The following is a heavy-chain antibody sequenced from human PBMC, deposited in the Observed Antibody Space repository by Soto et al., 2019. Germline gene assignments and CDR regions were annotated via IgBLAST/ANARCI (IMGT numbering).Heavy chain of an antibody. CDR3: ATAGIVVVPAAIRNHDAFDI. V-gene: IGHV1-18*01. CDR1: GYTFTSYG. J-gene: IGHJ3*02. D-gene: IGHD2-2*01. Sequence: ASVKVSCKASGYTFTSYGISWVRQAPGQGLEWMGWISAYNGNTNYAQKLQGRVTMTTDTSTSTAYMELRSLRSDDTAVYYCATAGIVVVPAAIRNHDAFDIWGQGTMVTVSS. CDR2: ISAYNGNT.